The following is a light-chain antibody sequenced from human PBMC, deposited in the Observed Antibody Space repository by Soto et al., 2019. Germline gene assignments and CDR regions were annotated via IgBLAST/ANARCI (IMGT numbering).Light chain of an antibody. CDR2: LAS. CDR1: QTIGNY. CDR3: QQLDSNPPWT. V-gene: IGKV1-9*01. J-gene: IGKJ1*01. Sequence: IQLTQSPSSLSASVGDTVTISCRASQTIGNYLAWYQQYPGRAPKLLIYLASTLQSGVPSRFSGSGSGTDFQLTISSLQPEDFATYYCQQLDSNPPWTFGQGTRVEIK.